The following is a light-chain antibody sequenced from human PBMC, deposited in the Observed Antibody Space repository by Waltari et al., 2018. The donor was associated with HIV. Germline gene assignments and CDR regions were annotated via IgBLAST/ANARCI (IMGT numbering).Light chain of an antibody. CDR3: QQYGRASPYT. V-gene: IGKV3-20*01. CDR2: GSS. CDR1: EDIIDDS. J-gene: IGKJ2*01. Sequence: VLTQSPGILSLSPGERATLACRAHEDIIDDSLAWYQQKAGQAPRRLIYGSSARATGIPDRFSGSGSEADYALIISSLEPDDFAVYYCQQYGRASPYTFGQGTKLEIK.